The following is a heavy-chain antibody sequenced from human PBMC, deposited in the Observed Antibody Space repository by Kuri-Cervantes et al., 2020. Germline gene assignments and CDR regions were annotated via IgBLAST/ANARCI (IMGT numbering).Heavy chain of an antibody. CDR2: IYSGGST. CDR1: GFSVSSNY. CDR3: AKDRHSSTRPRYFDL. D-gene: IGHD6-13*01. Sequence: RGSLRLSCAASGFSVSSNYMSWVRQAPGKGLEWVSVIYSGGSTYYADSVKGRFIISRDYSKNTLYLQMNSLGAEDTAVYYCAKDRHSSTRPRYFDLWGRGTLVTVSS. J-gene: IGHJ2*01. V-gene: IGHV3-66*01.